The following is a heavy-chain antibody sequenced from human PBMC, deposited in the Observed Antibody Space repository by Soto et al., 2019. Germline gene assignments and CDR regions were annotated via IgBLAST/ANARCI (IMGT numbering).Heavy chain of an antibody. CDR1: GFTFSSYS. V-gene: IGHV3-21*01. D-gene: IGHD2-15*01. J-gene: IGHJ3*02. Sequence: EVQLVESGGGLVKPGVSLRLSCAASGFTFSSYSMNWVRQAPGKGLEWVSSISSSSSYIYYADSVKGRFTISRDNANNSLYLQMNSLRAEDTAVYYCARAFKGYAFDICGQGTMFIVSS. CDR2: ISSSSSYI. CDR3: ARAFKGYAFDI.